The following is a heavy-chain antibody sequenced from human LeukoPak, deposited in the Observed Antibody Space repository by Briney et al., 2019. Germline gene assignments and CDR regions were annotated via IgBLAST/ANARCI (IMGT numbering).Heavy chain of an antibody. D-gene: IGHD3-10*01. CDR2: IYYSGST. CDR1: GGSISSGDYY. Sequence: SETLSLTCAVSGGSISSGDYYWSWIRQPPGKALEWMGYIYYSGSTYYNPSLKSRVTISVDTSKNQFSLKLSSVTAADTAVYYCARDRSITMVRGTDGFDPWGQGTLVTVSS. CDR3: ARDRSITMVRGTDGFDP. V-gene: IGHV4-30-4*08. J-gene: IGHJ5*02.